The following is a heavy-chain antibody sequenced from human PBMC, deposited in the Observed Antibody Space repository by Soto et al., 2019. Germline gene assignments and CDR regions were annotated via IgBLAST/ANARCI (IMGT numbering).Heavy chain of an antibody. D-gene: IGHD2-8*02. CDR3: ARSTRGRGVDY. Sequence: PSETLSLTCAVYGGSFSGYYWSWIRQPPGKGLEWIGEINHSGSTNYNPSLKSRVTISVDTSKNQFSLKLSSVTAADTAVYYCARSTRGRGVDYWGQGTLVTVPQ. J-gene: IGHJ4*02. CDR1: GGSFSGYY. CDR2: INHSGST. V-gene: IGHV4-34*01.